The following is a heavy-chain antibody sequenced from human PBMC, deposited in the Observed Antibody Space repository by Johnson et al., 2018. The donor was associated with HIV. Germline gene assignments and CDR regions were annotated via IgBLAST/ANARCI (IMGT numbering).Heavy chain of an antibody. CDR3: ASGDDDGF. V-gene: IGHV3-69-1*02. CDR1: GFTFDDYA. CDR2: ISGSTI. D-gene: IGHD5-12*01. J-gene: IGHJ3*01. Sequence: VQLVESGGGLVQPGRSLRLSCAASGFTFDDYAMHWVRQAPGKGLEWVSSISGSTIYSADSVKGRFTISRDNAKNSLYLQMNSLRAEDTAVYYCASGDDDGFWGQGTKVTVSS.